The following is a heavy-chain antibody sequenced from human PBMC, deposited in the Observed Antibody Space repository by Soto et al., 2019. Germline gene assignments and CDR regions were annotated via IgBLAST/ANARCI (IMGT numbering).Heavy chain of an antibody. CDR2: INAGNGNT. D-gene: IGHD2-21*02. CDR3: ARAWVVVTAPDY. V-gene: IGHV1-3*05. J-gene: IGHJ4*02. Sequence: QVQLVQSGAEEKKPGASVKVSCKASGYTFTSYAMHWVRQAPGQRLEWMGWINAGNGNTKYSQKFQGRVTITRDTSASAAYMELISLRSEDTAVYYCARAWVVVTAPDYWGQGTLGTVSS. CDR1: GYTFTSYA.